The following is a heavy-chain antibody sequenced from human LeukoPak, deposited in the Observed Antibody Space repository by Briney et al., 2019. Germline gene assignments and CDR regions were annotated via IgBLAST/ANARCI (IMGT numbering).Heavy chain of an antibody. D-gene: IGHD1-26*01. V-gene: IGHV3-30*02. CDR1: GFTFSSCG. Sequence: GGSLRLSCAASGFTFSSCGMHWVRQRPGKGLEWVAYSRYDRSDKYYIDSVRGRFTIARDNPKETLYLQMTSLSHDDTAVYFCVKDVGVGASYFDNWGQGTLVAVSP. J-gene: IGHJ4*02. CDR3: VKDVGVGASYFDN. CDR2: SRYDRSDK.